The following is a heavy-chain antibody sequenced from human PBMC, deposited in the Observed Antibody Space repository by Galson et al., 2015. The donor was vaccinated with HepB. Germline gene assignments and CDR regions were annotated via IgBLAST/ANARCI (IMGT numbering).Heavy chain of an antibody. J-gene: IGHJ6*02. CDR3: ARGYYDGSGYSPMDV. D-gene: IGHD3-22*01. CDR2: ISYSGTT. CDR1: GGSISSYY. V-gene: IGHV4-59*01. Sequence: ETLSLTCSVSGGSISSYYWSWFRQPPGKGLEWIGYISYSGTTNHNPSLKSRVTISVDTSKSQFSLKLSSVTAADTAVYYCARGYYDGSGYSPMDVWGQGTTVTVSS.